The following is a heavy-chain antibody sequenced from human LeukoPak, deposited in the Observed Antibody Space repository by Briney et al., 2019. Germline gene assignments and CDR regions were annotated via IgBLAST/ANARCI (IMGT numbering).Heavy chain of an antibody. J-gene: IGHJ4*02. CDR3: ARAVTVATINLGY. Sequence: ASVKVSCKASGYTFTGYYMHWVRQAPGQGLEWMGWINPNSGGTNYAQKFQGRVTMTRDTSISTAYMELSRLRSDDTAVYYCARAVTVATINLGYWGQGTLVTVSS. V-gene: IGHV1-2*02. CDR2: INPNSGGT. D-gene: IGHD5-12*01. CDR1: GYTFTGYY.